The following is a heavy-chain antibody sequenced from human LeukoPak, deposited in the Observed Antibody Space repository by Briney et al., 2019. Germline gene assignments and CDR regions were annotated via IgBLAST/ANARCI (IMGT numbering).Heavy chain of an antibody. D-gene: IGHD1-26*01. CDR2: ISSSSSYI. Sequence: PGGSLRLSCAASGFTFSSYSMNWVRQAPGRGLEWVSSISSSSSYIYCADSVKGRFTISRDNAKNSLYLQMNSLRAEDTAVYYCARDYSSGIVGATDYWGQGTLVTVSS. CDR3: ARDYSSGIVGATDY. CDR1: GFTFSSYS. V-gene: IGHV3-21*01. J-gene: IGHJ4*02.